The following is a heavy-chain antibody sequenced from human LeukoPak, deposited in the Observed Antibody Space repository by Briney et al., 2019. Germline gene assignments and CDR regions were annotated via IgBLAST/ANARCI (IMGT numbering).Heavy chain of an antibody. J-gene: IGHJ4*02. Sequence: SSETLSLTCTVSGGSISSSSYYWSWIRQPPGKGLEWIGEINHSGSTNYNPSLKSRVTISVDTSKNQFSLKLSSVTAADTAVYYCARAKKPKVPTFDYWGQGTLVTVSS. V-gene: IGHV4-39*07. CDR1: GGSISSSSYY. CDR3: ARAKKPKVPTFDY. CDR2: INHSGST. D-gene: IGHD2-2*01.